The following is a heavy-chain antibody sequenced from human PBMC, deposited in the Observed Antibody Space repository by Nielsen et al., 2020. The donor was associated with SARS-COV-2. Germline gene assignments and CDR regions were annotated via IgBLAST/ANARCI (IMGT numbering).Heavy chain of an antibody. CDR2: VDPEDGET. Sequence: ASVKVSCKVSGYALTELSMHWLRQAPGKGLEWIGGVDPEDGETISAEKFQGRVTMTEDTSTDTAYMELSSLTSEDTAVYYCATITRFMVRGVIFYFDYWGQGMMVTVSS. CDR1: GYALTELS. CDR3: ATITRFMVRGVIFYFDY. D-gene: IGHD3-10*01. V-gene: IGHV1-24*01. J-gene: IGHJ4*02.